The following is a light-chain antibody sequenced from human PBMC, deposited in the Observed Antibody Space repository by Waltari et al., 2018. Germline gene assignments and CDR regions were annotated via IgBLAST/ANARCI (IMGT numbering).Light chain of an antibody. Sequence: QSALTQPSSASGTPGQRVTISCSGSSSSIKTNPVNWYQHLPGTAPKLLIYSNNQRTSGVPGRFSGSKSGTSASLAISGPQSEDEGDYYCAVWDDSLDGLVFGGGTKLTVL. V-gene: IGLV1-44*01. CDR1: SSSIKTNP. CDR3: AVWDDSLDGLV. J-gene: IGLJ2*01. CDR2: SNN.